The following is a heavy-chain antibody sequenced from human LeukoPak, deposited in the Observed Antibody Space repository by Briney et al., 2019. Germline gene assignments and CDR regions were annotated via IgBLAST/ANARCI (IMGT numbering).Heavy chain of an antibody. Sequence: SETLSLTCTVSGGSISNSSYYWGWIRQPPGKGLEWIGSIYYSGSTYYNPSLKSRVTISVDTSKNQFSLKLSSVTAADTAVYYCARDIDYGTDYWGQGTLVTVSS. CDR3: ARDIDYGTDY. J-gene: IGHJ4*02. V-gene: IGHV4-39*07. CDR2: IYYSGST. CDR1: GGSISNSSYY. D-gene: IGHD4-17*01.